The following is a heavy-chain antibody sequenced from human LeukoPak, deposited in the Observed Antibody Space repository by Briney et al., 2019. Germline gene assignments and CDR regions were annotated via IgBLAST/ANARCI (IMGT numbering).Heavy chain of an antibody. D-gene: IGHD4-17*01. CDR1: GYTFTSYY. CDR2: INPSGGST. J-gene: IGHJ4*02. CDR3: ARDLRPTTVTTGGDY. Sequence: ASVKVSCKASGYTFTSYYMHWVRRAPGQGLEWMGIINPSGGSTSYAQKFQGRVTVTRDTSTSTVYMELSSLRSEDTAVYYCARDLRPTTVTTGGDYWGQGTLVTVSS. V-gene: IGHV1-46*01.